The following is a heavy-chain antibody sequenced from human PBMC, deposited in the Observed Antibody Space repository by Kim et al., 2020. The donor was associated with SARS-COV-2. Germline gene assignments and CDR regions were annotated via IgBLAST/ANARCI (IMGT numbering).Heavy chain of an antibody. J-gene: IGHJ4*02. D-gene: IGHD3-16*01. CDR3: ARDKEGVGGDRDS. V-gene: IGHV3-30*03. Sequence: GGSLRLSCAASGFTFSSYGMHWVRQAPGKGLEWVAHISVGGTERNYADAVKGRVTISIDNRNHTLYLQIDSLGTEDTAIYDCARDKEGVGGDRDSSGQG. CDR1: GFTFSSYG. CDR2: ISVGGTER.